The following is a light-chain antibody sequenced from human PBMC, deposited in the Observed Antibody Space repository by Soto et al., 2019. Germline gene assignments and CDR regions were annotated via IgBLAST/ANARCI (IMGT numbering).Light chain of an antibody. CDR3: QQSYNFPRT. J-gene: IGKJ2*01. CDR1: ESVSTN. Sequence: EILLTQSPGTLSLSPGERATLSCRASESVSTNLAWYQQKAGQAPRLLIYGASTRATGIPARFSGSGSGTEFTLTISSLQSEDFATYFCQQSYNFPRTFGQGTKVDIK. CDR2: GAS. V-gene: IGKV3-15*01.